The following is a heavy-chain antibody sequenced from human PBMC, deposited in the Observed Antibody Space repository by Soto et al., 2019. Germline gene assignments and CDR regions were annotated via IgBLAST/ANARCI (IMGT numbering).Heavy chain of an antibody. CDR3: ARAKNMYSSSRPKPHDYYYYGMDV. V-gene: IGHV6-1*01. D-gene: IGHD6-6*01. CDR2: TYYRSKWYN. CDR1: GDSVSSNSAA. Sequence: SQTLSLTCAISGDSVSSNSAAWNWIRQSPSRGLEWLGRTYYRSKWYNDYAVSVKSRITINPDTSKNQFSLQLNSVTPEDTAVYYCARAKNMYSSSRPKPHDYYYYGMDVWGQGTTVTVSS. J-gene: IGHJ6*02.